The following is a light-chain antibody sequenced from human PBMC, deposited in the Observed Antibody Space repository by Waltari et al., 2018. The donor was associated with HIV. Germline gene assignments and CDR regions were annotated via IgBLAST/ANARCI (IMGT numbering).Light chain of an antibody. J-gene: IGLJ2*01. CDR3: AAWDDSLNGPV. Sequence: QSVLTQPPSASGTPGQRVTISCSGSSSNIGSNTVNWYQQLPGTAPKLLIYTNNQGPSAVPDRFSGSTSGTSASLAISGLQSEDEADYYCAAWDDSLNGPVFGGGTKLTVL. V-gene: IGLV1-44*01. CDR2: TNN. CDR1: SSNIGSNT.